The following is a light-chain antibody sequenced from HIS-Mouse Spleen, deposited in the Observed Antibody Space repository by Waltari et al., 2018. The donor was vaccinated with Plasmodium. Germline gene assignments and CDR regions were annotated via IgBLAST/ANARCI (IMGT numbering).Light chain of an antibody. CDR2: EVS. Sequence: QSALTQPPSASGSPGQSVTISCTGTSSDVGGYNYVSWYQQPPGKAPKRMMYEVSKRPSGVPVRFSGSKAGTTASLTVSGLQAEDEADDSCSSYAGSNNVVFGGGTKLTVL. CDR1: SSDVGGYNY. CDR3: SSYAGSNNVV. J-gene: IGLJ2*01. V-gene: IGLV2-8*01.